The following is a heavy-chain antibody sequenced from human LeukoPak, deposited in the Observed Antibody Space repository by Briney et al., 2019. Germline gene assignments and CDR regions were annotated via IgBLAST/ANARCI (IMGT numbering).Heavy chain of an antibody. V-gene: IGHV4-39*02. CDR1: GGSISSSSYY. Sequence: NTSETLSLTCTVSGGSISSSSYYWGWIRQPPGKGLEWIGSIYYSGSTYYNPSLKSRVTISVDTSKNQFSLKLSSVPAADTAVYYCAREITYYDFWSGYYSDGYFDYWGQGTLVTVSS. J-gene: IGHJ4*02. D-gene: IGHD3-3*01. CDR3: AREITYYDFWSGYYSDGYFDY. CDR2: IYYSGST.